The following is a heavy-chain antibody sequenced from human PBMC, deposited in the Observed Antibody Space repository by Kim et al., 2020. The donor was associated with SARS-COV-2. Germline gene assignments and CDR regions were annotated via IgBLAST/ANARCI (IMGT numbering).Heavy chain of an antibody. V-gene: IGHV4-61*01. Sequence: SETLSLTCTVSGGSVSSGSYYWSWIRQPPGKGLEWIGYIYYSGSTNYNPSLKSRVTISVDTSKNQFSLKLSSVTAADTAVYYCAREGYSSSWYSEYFQHWGQGTLVTLSS. CDR3: AREGYSSSWYSEYFQH. D-gene: IGHD6-13*01. CDR1: GGSVSSGSYY. CDR2: IYYSGST. J-gene: IGHJ1*01.